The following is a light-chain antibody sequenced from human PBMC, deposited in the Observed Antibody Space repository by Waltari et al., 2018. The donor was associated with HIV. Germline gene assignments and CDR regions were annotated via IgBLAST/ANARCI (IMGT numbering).Light chain of an antibody. CDR2: EAS. CDR1: KSISSN. CDR3: QQNNNWPPIT. V-gene: IGKV3-15*01. Sequence: EIVMTQSPATLSVSPGESATLSCRASKSISSNLAWYQQKPGQAPRLLIYEASTRAAGIPVRFSGSGSGTEFTLTISSLQSEDLAVYYCQQNNNWPPITFGQGTRLEIK. J-gene: IGKJ5*01.